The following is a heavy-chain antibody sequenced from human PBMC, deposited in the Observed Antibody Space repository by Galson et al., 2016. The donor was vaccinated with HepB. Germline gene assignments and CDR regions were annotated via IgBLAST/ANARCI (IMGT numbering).Heavy chain of an antibody. V-gene: IGHV5-51*01. J-gene: IGHJ3*02. D-gene: IGHD6-6*01. CDR1: GYTFTNYW. Sequence: QSGAEVKKPGESLKISCKGSGYTFTNYWIDWVRQMPGKGLEWMGSIYPGDSDTRYSPSLQGQVTISADKSISTAYLQWSSLKASDTAMYYCARHVLSIDDAFDIWGQGTMVSVSS. CDR3: ARHVLSIDDAFDI. CDR2: IYPGDSDT.